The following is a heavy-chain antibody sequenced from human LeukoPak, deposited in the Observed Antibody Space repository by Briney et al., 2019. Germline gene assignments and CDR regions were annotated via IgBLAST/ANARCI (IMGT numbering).Heavy chain of an antibody. CDR3: AKGSSGYFFDL. J-gene: IGHJ4*02. CDR2: ISNDGGGT. CDR1: GFIFNNYG. Sequence: GGSLRLSCAASGFIFNNYGLVWVRQAPGKGLECVSAISNDGGGTTYADFVKGRFSVSRDNSKNTLFLQMNSLRAEDTALYYCAKGSSGYFFDLWGQGTLVTVSS. V-gene: IGHV3-23*01. D-gene: IGHD3-22*01.